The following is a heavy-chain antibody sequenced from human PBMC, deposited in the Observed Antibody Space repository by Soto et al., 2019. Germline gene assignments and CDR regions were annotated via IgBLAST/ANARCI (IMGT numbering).Heavy chain of an antibody. CDR3: AKPTVPFGRTVVAGPFDN. J-gene: IGHJ4*02. CDR2: ILYDGSNK. V-gene: IGHV3-30*18. CDR1: GFTFSSFG. D-gene: IGHD6-19*01. Sequence: GGSLRLSCAASGFTFSSFGMHWVRQAPGKGLEWVAVILYDGSNKYYADSVKGRFTISRDNSKNTLYLQMNSLRAEDTAVFYCAKPTVPFGRTVVAGPFDNWGQGTL.